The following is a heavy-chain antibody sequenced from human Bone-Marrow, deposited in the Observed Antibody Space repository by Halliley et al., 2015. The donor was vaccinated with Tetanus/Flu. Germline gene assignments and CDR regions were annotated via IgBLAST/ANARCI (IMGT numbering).Heavy chain of an antibody. CDR2: MTSGGNT. D-gene: IGHD3-16*01. CDR1: TFSVTTNT. CDR3: AKASDGASFES. V-gene: IGHV3-23*01. J-gene: IGHJ4*02. Sequence: SLRLSCGASTFSVTTNTMSWVRQAPGKGLEWISTMTSGGNTFYADSVKGRFTISRDNSRATLYLQMNSLRADDTAVYFCAKASDGASFESWGPGTLVTVSS.